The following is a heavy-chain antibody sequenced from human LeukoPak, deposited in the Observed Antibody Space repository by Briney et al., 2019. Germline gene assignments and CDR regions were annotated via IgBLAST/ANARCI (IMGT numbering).Heavy chain of an antibody. V-gene: IGHV1-46*03. D-gene: IGHD1-26*01. J-gene: IGHJ4*02. Sequence: ASVKVSCKASGYTFTGYYMHWVRQAPGQGLEWMGWINPSGGSTSYAQKFQGRVTMTRDTSTSTVYMELSSLRSEDTAVYYCAILGEVGATTVYWGQGTLVTVSS. CDR1: GYTFTGYY. CDR2: INPSGGST. CDR3: AILGEVGATTVY.